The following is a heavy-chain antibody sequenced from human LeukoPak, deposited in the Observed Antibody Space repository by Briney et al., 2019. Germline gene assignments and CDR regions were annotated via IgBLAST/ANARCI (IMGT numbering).Heavy chain of an antibody. V-gene: IGHV3-30-3*01. CDR3: ARLDIVLIGGLDP. CDR1: GFTLSSYA. J-gene: IGHJ5*02. CDR2: ISYDGSNK. D-gene: IGHD2-8*01. Sequence: GGSLRLSCVASGFTLSSYAMHWVRQAPGKGLEWVAVISYDGSNKYYADSVKGRFTISRDNSKNTLYLQMNSLRAEDTAVYYCARLDIVLIGGLDPWGQGTLVTVSS.